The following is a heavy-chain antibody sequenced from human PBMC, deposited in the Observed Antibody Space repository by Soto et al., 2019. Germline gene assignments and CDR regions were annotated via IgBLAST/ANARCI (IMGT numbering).Heavy chain of an antibody. D-gene: IGHD5-12*01. J-gene: IGHJ5*02. CDR1: GYTFTAYY. V-gene: IGHV1-2*02. Sequence: QVQLVQSGAEVKKPGASVKVSCKASGYTFTAYYMHWVRQAPGQGLEWMGWINPNSGGTYHAQNFQGRVTMTRDTCTTTAYMELASLRSDDTAVYYCARGGGRGYNELDPWAHGTLVIVSS. CDR2: INPNSGGT. CDR3: ARGGGRGYNELDP.